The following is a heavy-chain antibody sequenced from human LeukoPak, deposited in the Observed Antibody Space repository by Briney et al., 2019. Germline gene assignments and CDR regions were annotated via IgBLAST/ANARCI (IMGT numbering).Heavy chain of an antibody. V-gene: IGHV3-33*01. CDR2: IWYDGSNK. D-gene: IGHD4-17*01. Sequence: SGGSLRLSCAASGFTFSSYGMHWVRQAPGKGLEWAAVIWYDGSNKYYADSVKGRFTISRDNSKNTLYLQMNSLRAEDTAVYYCATRPGVTTFHWGQGTLVTVSS. CDR1: GFTFSSYG. J-gene: IGHJ4*02. CDR3: ATRPGVTTFH.